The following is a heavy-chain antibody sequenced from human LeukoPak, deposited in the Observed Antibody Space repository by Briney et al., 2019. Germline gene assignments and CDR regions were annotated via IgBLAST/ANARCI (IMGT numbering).Heavy chain of an antibody. CDR1: GYTFTGYY. CDR2: INPNSGGT. Sequence: ASVKVSCKASGYTFTGYYMHWVRHAPGQGLEWMGWINPNSGGTNYAQKFQGRVTMTRDTSISTAYMELSRLRSDDTAVYYCARDLAYCSSTSCYPWGQGTLVTVSS. CDR3: ARDLAYCSSTSCYP. J-gene: IGHJ5*02. V-gene: IGHV1-2*02. D-gene: IGHD2-2*01.